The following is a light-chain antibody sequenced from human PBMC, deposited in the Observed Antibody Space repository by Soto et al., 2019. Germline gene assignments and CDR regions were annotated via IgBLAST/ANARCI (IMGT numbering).Light chain of an antibody. CDR1: QSVSRTY. J-gene: IGKJ1*01. Sequence: VMTQSPATLSVSPGEGATLSCRASQSVSRTYLAWYQQKPVQAPRLLIYATSSRATGIPDRFSGSGSGTDFTLTISRLEPEDFAVYYCQQYGSSPWTFGQGTKVDTK. V-gene: IGKV3-20*01. CDR2: ATS. CDR3: QQYGSSPWT.